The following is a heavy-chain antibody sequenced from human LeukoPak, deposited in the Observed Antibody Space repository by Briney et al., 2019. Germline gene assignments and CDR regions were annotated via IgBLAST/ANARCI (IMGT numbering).Heavy chain of an antibody. CDR2: ISSSSSTI. Sequence: GGSLRLSCAASGFTFSSYSMNWVRQAPGKGLEWVSYISSSSSTIYYADSAKGRFTISRDNAKNSLYLQMNSLRAEDTAVYYCARVVDCSSTSCYTYYYYYYMDVWGKGTTVTVSS. V-gene: IGHV3-48*01. CDR3: ARVVDCSSTSCYTYYYYYYMDV. CDR1: GFTFSSYS. J-gene: IGHJ6*03. D-gene: IGHD2-2*02.